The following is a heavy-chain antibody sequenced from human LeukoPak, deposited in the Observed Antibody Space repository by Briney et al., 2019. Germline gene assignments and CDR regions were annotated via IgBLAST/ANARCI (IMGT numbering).Heavy chain of an antibody. D-gene: IGHD2-21*01. CDR2: VSVSGNT. V-gene: IGHV3-23*01. Sequence: GGSLRLSCAASGFTLSSYAMSWVRQAPGKGLEWVSAVSVSGNTYHADSVKGRFTISRDSSKNTLYLQMNRLRAEDAAVYYCAKAPVTTCSGAYCYPFDYWGQGTLVTVSS. CDR1: GFTLSSYA. CDR3: AKAPVTTCSGAYCYPFDY. J-gene: IGHJ4*02.